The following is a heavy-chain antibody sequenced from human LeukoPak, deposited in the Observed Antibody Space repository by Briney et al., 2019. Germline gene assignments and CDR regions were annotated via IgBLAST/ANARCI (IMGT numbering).Heavy chain of an antibody. V-gene: IGHV6-1*01. J-gene: IGHJ6*03. D-gene: IGHD1-1*01. CDR2: TYYRSKWYN. CDR1: GDSVSSNSAA. CDR3: ARWSLPSTTGTTSYYYYYMDV. Sequence: SQTLSLTCAISGDSVSSNSAAWNWIRQSPSRGLEWLGRTYYRSKWYNDYAVSVKSRITINPDTSKNQFSLQLNSVIPEDTAVYYCARWSLPSTTGTTSYYYYYMDVWGKGTTVTVSS.